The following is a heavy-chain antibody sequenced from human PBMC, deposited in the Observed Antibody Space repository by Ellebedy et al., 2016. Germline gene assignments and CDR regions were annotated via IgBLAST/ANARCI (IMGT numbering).Heavy chain of an antibody. J-gene: IGHJ4*02. V-gene: IGHV3-66*01. Sequence: GESLKISCAASGFTVSSNYMSWVRQAPGKGLEWVSVIYSGGSTYYADSVKGRFTISRDTSKNTVNLQMNSLRVEDTAIYYCAKDLFYDSFGPFDYWGQGTLVTVSS. CDR1: GFTVSSNY. D-gene: IGHD3-22*01. CDR2: IYSGGST. CDR3: AKDLFYDSFGPFDY.